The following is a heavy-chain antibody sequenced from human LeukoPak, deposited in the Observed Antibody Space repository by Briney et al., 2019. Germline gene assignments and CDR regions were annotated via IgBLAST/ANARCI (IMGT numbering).Heavy chain of an antibody. Sequence: PGGSLRLSCVASGFTFSSYSMNWVRQAPGKGLEWVSYINSISDTIYYADSVKGRFTISRDNARNSLYLQMNSLRAEDTAVYYCAKHPSIVGATTYFDYWGQGTLVTVSS. J-gene: IGHJ4*02. D-gene: IGHD1-26*01. CDR1: GFTFSSYS. V-gene: IGHV3-48*01. CDR2: INSISDTI. CDR3: AKHPSIVGATTYFDY.